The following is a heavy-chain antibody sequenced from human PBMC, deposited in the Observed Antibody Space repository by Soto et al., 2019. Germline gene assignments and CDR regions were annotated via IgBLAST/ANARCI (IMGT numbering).Heavy chain of an antibody. CDR2: ISGSGGST. Sequence: PGGSLRLACAASGFTFSSYAMSWVRQAPGKGREWVSAISGSGGSTYYADSVKGRFTISRDNSKNTLYLQMNSLRAEDTAVYYCAKRSPFCSSTSCYMDSPEYFQHWGQGTLVTVSS. CDR1: GFTFSSYA. J-gene: IGHJ1*01. CDR3: AKRSPFCSSTSCYMDSPEYFQH. V-gene: IGHV3-23*01. D-gene: IGHD2-2*02.